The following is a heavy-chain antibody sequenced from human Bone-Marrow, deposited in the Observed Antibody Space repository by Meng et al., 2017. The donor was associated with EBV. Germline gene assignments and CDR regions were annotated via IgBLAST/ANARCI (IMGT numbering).Heavy chain of an antibody. CDR3: ARGDYGSGSYYSHVGVVY. Sequence: QVQVHPWGACLLKPSAPLSLTCAVYGVSFSGYYWNWIRQPPGKGLEWIGEINHSGSTNYTPSLKSRVTISVDTSKNQFSLKLSSVTAADTAVYYCARGDYGSGSYYSHVGVVYWGQGTLVTVSS. CDR2: INHSGST. V-gene: IGHV4-34*01. CDR1: GVSFSGYY. J-gene: IGHJ4*02. D-gene: IGHD3-10*01.